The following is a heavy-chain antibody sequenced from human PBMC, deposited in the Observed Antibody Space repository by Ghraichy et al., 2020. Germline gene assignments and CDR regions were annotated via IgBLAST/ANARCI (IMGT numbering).Heavy chain of an antibody. J-gene: IGHJ6*02. CDR2: IYYSGST. CDR1: GGSISSSSYY. CDR3: ARHHRRGYDFWSPRGYYGMDV. Sequence: SETLSLTCTVSGGSISSSSYYWGWIRQPPGKGLEWIGSIYYSGSTYYNPSLKSRVTISVDTSKNQFSLKLSSVTAADTAVYYCARHHRRGYDFWSPRGYYGMDVWGQGTTVTVSS. V-gene: IGHV4-39*01. D-gene: IGHD3-3*01.